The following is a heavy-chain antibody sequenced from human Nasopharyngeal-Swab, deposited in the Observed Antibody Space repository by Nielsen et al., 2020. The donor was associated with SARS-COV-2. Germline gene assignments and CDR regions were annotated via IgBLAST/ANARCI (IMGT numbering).Heavy chain of an antibody. CDR3: ARGGVVWFGELLRWFDP. Sequence: SETLSLTCTVSGGSISSYYWSWIRQPPGKGLEWIGYIYYSGSTNYNPSLKSRVTISVDTSKNQFSLKLSSVTAADTAVYYCARGGVVWFGELLRWFDPWGQGTLVTVSS. CDR1: GGSISSYY. CDR2: IYYSGST. D-gene: IGHD3-10*01. J-gene: IGHJ5*02. V-gene: IGHV4-59*01.